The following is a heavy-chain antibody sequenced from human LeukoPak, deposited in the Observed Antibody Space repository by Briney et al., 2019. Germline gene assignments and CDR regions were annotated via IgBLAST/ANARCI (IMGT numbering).Heavy chain of an antibody. CDR2: ISGSGGST. V-gene: IGHV3-23*01. CDR3: SPKRGTLN. D-gene: IGHD1-1*01. Sequence: PGGSLRLSCAASGFTFSSYAMGWVRQAPVKGLEWVSAISGSGGSTYYADSVKGRFTISRDDSKNTLYLQMNSLRAEDTAVYYCSPKRGTLNWGQGTLVTVSS. J-gene: IGHJ4*02. CDR1: GFTFSSYA.